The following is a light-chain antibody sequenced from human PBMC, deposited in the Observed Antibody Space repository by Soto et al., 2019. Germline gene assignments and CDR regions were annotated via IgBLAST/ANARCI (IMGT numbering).Light chain of an antibody. J-gene: IGKJ2*01. CDR1: QSITTY. Sequence: DIQMTQSPSSLSASVGDRVTITCRASQSITTYLTLYQQKPGKAPKLLIYAASNLQSGVPSRFSGSGSGTDFTLTISSLQPEDFATYYCQQSYSTPYTFGQGTELEIK. CDR3: QQSYSTPYT. CDR2: AAS. V-gene: IGKV1-39*01.